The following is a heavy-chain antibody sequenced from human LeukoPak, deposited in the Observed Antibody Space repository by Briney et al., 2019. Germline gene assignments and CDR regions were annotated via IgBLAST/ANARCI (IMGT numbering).Heavy chain of an antibody. CDR1: GYSFTSHG. D-gene: IGHD5-24*01. CDR2: ISTYNSVT. V-gene: IGHV1-18*01. Sequence: ASVKVSCKGTGYSFTSHGISWLRQAPGQGLEWMEWISTYNSVTHYAQKFRGRVTMTTDTSTRTANMEVRNPTYADTAVYYCARDEGTMAITYFPHWGQGSLVIVSS. J-gene: IGHJ1*01. CDR3: ARDEGTMAITYFPH.